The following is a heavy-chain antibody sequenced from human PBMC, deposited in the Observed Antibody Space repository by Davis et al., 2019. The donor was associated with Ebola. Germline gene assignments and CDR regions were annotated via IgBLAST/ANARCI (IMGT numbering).Heavy chain of an antibody. Sequence: GGSLRLSCAASGFTFSSYAMTWVRQAPGKGLEWVSAISGSGGSTYYADSVKGRFTVSRDNSKNTLYLQLNYLRADDTAIYYCATRGYADGWPDYWGQGTMVTVSS. CDR3: ATRGYADGWPDY. V-gene: IGHV3-23*01. D-gene: IGHD5-24*01. J-gene: IGHJ4*02. CDR1: GFTFSSYA. CDR2: ISGSGGST.